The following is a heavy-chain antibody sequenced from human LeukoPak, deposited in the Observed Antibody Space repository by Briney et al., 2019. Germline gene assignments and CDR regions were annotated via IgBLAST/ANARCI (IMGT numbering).Heavy chain of an antibody. D-gene: IGHD3-3*01. J-gene: IGHJ4*02. CDR3: AKGFDFWRGLYYFDH. CDR1: GITFTDHG. CDR2: ISVSGGVT. Sequence: PGGSLRLSCAASGITFTDHGLSWVRQAPGQGLEWVSSISVSGGVTLYADSVKGRFVISRDNSRSRVYLEMNRLRAEDTAVYYCAKGFDFWRGLYYFDHWGQGTLVTVSS. V-gene: IGHV3-23*01.